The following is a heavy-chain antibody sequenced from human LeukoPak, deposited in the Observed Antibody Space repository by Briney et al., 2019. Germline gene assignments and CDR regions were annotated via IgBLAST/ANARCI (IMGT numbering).Heavy chain of an antibody. CDR3: ARDLHLGWFDS. V-gene: IGHV4-59*01. CDR1: GGAINRNY. J-gene: IGHJ5*01. Sequence: SKGRSLTCTVSGGAINRNYWIWVPQHPGKRLEWIGYIHYGENTNYNPSLKSRVTISLDTSIKFFSLNLSSVTAADTAVYYCARDLHLGWFDSWGQGTLVHVSS. CDR2: IHYGENT. D-gene: IGHD7-27*01.